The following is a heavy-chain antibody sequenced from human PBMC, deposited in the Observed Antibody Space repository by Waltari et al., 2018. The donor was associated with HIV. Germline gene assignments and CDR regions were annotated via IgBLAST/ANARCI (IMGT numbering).Heavy chain of an antibody. V-gene: IGHV1-69*01. Sequence: QVQLVQSGAEIKRPGSSVKVSCKASGGTFSSYSFHWVRQAPGQGLEWVAGFIPIFGATQYAQKFRDRVTITVDESTTTAYMTLTSLRVEDTAIYYCANNEMATLEGPFDSWGQGTLVTVSS. J-gene: IGHJ4*02. CDR3: ANNEMATLEGPFDS. D-gene: IGHD2-8*01. CDR1: GGTFSSYS. CDR2: FIPIFGAT.